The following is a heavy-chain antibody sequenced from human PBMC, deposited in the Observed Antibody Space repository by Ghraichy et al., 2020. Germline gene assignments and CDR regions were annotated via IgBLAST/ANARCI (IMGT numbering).Heavy chain of an antibody. CDR3: AKQREGKSWLVDY. J-gene: IGHJ4*02. CDR2: ISYDASAT. CDR1: GFTFSSYG. Sequence: GGSLRLSCAASGFTFSSYGMHWVRQVPGKGLEWVAVISYDASATYYEDSVKGRFTISRDNSANTLYLKMNSLRDEDTAMYYCAKQREGKSWLVDYWGQGTLVTVSS. D-gene: IGHD3-9*01. V-gene: IGHV3-30*18.